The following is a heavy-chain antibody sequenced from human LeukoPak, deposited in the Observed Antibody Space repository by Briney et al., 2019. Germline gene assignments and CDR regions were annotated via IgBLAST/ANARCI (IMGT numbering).Heavy chain of an antibody. CDR1: GGSISSSSYY. V-gene: IGHV4-39*01. CDR3: ARHPPPSHYDFWSGYYMGGWFDP. CDR2: IYYSGST. J-gene: IGHJ5*02. D-gene: IGHD3-3*01. Sequence: PSETLSLTCTVSGGSISSSSYYWGWIRQPPGKGLEWIGSIYYSGSTYYNPSLKSRVTISVDTSKNQFSLKLSSVTAADTAVYYCARHPPPSHYDFWSGYYMGGWFDPWGQGTLVTVSS.